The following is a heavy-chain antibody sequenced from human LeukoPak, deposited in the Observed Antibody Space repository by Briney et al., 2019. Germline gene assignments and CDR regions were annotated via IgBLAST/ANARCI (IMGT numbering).Heavy chain of an antibody. CDR3: ARGPIGYCSGGGCYPGYYDMDV. CDR1: GYTFTSYG. CDR2: ISAYNGNT. Sequence: AASVKVSCKASGYTFTSYGISWVRQAPGQGLEWMGWISAYNGNTNYAQKLQGRVTMTTDTSTSTAYMELRSLRSDDTAVYYCARGPIGYCSGGGCYPGYYDMDVWGQGTTVTVSS. D-gene: IGHD2-15*01. J-gene: IGHJ6*02. V-gene: IGHV1-18*01.